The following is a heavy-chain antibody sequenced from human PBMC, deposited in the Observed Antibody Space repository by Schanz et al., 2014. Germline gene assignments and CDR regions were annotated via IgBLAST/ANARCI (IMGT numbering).Heavy chain of an antibody. Sequence: QVQLVQSGTQVKKPGASVKVSCRASGYPFTSDDITWVRQAPGQGLEWMGWMNPNSGDTGYPRKLQDRVTMTRNTSISTAYMELNSLTSEDTAVYYCARDRLECGAECYSVEVFEIWGQGTLVTVSS. V-gene: IGHV1-8*01. D-gene: IGHD2-21*01. CDR3: ARDRLECGAECYSVEVFEI. CDR2: MNPNSGDT. CDR1: GYPFTSDD. J-gene: IGHJ4*02.